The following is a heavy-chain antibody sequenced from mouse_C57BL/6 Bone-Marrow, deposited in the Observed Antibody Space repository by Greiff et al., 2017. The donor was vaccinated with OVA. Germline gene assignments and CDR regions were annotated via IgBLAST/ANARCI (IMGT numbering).Heavy chain of an antibody. D-gene: IGHD2-2*01. Sequence: QVQLQQSGAELVKPGASVNMSCKASGYTFPSYWITWVKQRPGQGLEWIGDIYPGSGSTNYNEKFKSKATLTVDPSSSTAYMQLSSLTSEDSAVDYCARWGLRRFYFDYWGQGTTLTVSS. V-gene: IGHV1-55*01. CDR2: IYPGSGST. CDR3: ARWGLRRFYFDY. CDR1: GYTFPSYW. J-gene: IGHJ2*01.